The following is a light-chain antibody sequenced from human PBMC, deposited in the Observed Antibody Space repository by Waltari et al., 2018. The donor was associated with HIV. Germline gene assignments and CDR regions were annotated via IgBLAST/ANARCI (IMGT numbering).Light chain of an antibody. CDR2: MTS. J-gene: IGKJ2*01. CDR1: QDIDKW. Sequence: IQMTQSPSNLSASVGDTVILTCRAIQDIDKWLAWYHQKSGRAPKLLISMTSVLESGGPARFRGSGSGTTFTLTITGLQPDDIGTYFCQQYSTHYAFGQGT. V-gene: IGKV1-5*03. CDR3: QQYSTHYA.